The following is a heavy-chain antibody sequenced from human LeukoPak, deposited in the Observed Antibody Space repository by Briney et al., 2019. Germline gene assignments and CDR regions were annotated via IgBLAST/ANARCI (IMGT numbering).Heavy chain of an antibody. D-gene: IGHD5-12*01. CDR2: IKQNGSEK. CDR1: GFTFSSYW. Sequence: GGSLRLSCAASGFTFSSYWMSWVRQAPGKGLEWVANIKQNGSEKYYVDSVKGRFTISRDNAKNSLYLQMNSLRAEDTAVYYCARDRVRDINSGHDYWGQGTLVTVSS. V-gene: IGHV3-7*01. J-gene: IGHJ4*02. CDR3: ARDRVRDINSGHDY.